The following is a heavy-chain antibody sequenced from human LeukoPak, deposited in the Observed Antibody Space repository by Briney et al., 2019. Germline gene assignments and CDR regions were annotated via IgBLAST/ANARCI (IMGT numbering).Heavy chain of an antibody. D-gene: IGHD2/OR15-2a*01. J-gene: IGHJ3*02. Sequence: GESLKISCKGSGYSFTSYWIGWVRQMPGKGLEWMGIIYPGDSDTRYSPSFQGQVTISADKSLATAFLQWSSLKASDTAIYYCARAGVPGYSHNFYEVSYSFDIWGRGTMVTVSS. CDR1: GYSFTSYW. CDR3: ARAGVPGYSHNFYEVSYSFDI. CDR2: IYPGDSDT. V-gene: IGHV5-51*01.